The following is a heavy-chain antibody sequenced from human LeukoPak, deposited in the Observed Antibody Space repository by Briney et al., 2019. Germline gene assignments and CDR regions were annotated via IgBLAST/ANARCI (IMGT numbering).Heavy chain of an antibody. CDR3: AREIMTSFDY. CDR2: IYSGGST. D-gene: IGHD4-11*01. V-gene: IGHV3-53*01. J-gene: IGHJ4*02. Sequence: GGSLRLSCVVSGFXVSNNYMRWVRQAPGKGLEWVSVIYSGGSTYYADSVKGRFTISRDNSKNTVYLQMNSLRAEDTAVYYCAREIMTSFDYWGQGTLVTVSS. CDR1: GFXVSNNY.